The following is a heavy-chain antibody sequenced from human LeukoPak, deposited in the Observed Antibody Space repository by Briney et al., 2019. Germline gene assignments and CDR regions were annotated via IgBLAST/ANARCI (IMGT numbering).Heavy chain of an antibody. J-gene: IGHJ4*02. CDR3: ARVSPDTEAGARQDSIAALLDY. V-gene: IGHV4-31*03. CDR1: GGSISSGGYY. D-gene: IGHD6-6*01. CDR2: IYYSGST. Sequence: PSETPSLTCTVSGGSISSGGYYWSWIRQHPGKGLEWIGYIYYSGSTYYNPSLKSRVTISVDTSKNQFSLKLSSVTAADTTVYYCARVSPDTEAGARQDSIAALLDYWGQGTLVTVSS.